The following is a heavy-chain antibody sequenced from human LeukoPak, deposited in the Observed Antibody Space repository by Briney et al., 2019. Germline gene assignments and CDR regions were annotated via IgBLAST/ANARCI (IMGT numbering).Heavy chain of an antibody. D-gene: IGHD3-10*01. CDR3: ARVGGYGSGSYFAFDI. Sequence: GASVKVSCKASGYTFTGYYMHWVRQAPGQGLEWMGWINPNSGGINYAQKFQGRVTMTRDTSISTAYMELSRLRSDDTAVYYCARVGGYGSGSYFAFDIWGQGTMVTVSS. V-gene: IGHV1-2*02. CDR2: INPNSGGI. CDR1: GYTFTGYY. J-gene: IGHJ3*02.